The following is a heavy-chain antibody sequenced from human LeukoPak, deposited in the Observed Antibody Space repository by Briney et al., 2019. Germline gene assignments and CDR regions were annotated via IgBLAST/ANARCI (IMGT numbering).Heavy chain of an antibody. CDR2: IKTDGTIT. V-gene: IGHV3-74*01. D-gene: IGHD3-10*02. J-gene: IGHJ6*04. CDR3: AELGITMIGGV. Sequence: GGSLRLSCVASGFTFSNYWMHWVRQAPGKGLEWVSRIKTDGTITSSADSVEGRFTISRDNAKNSLYLQMNSLRAEDTAVYYCAELGITMIGGVWGKGTTVTISS. CDR1: GFTFSNYW.